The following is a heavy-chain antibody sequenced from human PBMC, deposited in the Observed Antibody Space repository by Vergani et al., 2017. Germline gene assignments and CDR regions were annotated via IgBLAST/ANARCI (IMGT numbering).Heavy chain of an antibody. CDR1: GFTFSSYA. J-gene: IGHJ4*02. CDR3: AKDGVVLWFGEYQSDY. D-gene: IGHD3-10*01. V-gene: IGHV3-23*01. CDR2: ISGSGGST. Sequence: EVQLLESGGGLVQPGGSLRLSCAASGFTFSSYAMSWVRQAPGKGLEWVSAISGSGGSTYYADSVKGRFTISRDNSKNTLYLQMNSLRAEDTAVYYCAKDGVVLWFGEYQSDYWDRGTLVTVSS.